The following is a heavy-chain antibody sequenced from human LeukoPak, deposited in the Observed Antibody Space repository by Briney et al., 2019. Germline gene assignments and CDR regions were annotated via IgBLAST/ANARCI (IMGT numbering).Heavy chain of an antibody. CDR2: ISYDGSNK. D-gene: IGHD2-2*01. Sequence: GGSLRLSCAASGFTFSRYGMHWVRQAPGKGLEWVAVISYDGSNKYYADSVKGRFTISRDNSKSTLYLQMNSLRAEDTAVYYCAKDGEGYALDYWGQGTLVTVSS. J-gene: IGHJ4*02. CDR3: AKDGEGYALDY. CDR1: GFTFSRYG. V-gene: IGHV3-30*18.